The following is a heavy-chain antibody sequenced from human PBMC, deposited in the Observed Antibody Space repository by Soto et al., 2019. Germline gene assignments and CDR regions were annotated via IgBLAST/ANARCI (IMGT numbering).Heavy chain of an antibody. Sequence: QVQLQESGPGLVKPSQTLSLTCTVSGGSISSGGYYWSWIRQHPGKGLEWIGYIYYSGSTYYNPSLMGRVTISVDTSRIQVSLKLSSVTAADTAVYYCARKATVTTCFDYWGQGTLVTVSS. CDR3: ARKATVTTCFDY. V-gene: IGHV4-31*03. J-gene: IGHJ4*02. CDR1: GGSISSGGYY. D-gene: IGHD4-17*01. CDR2: IYYSGST.